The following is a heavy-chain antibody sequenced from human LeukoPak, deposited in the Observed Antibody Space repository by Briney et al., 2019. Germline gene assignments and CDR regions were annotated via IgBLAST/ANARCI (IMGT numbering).Heavy chain of an antibody. CDR1: GGSISSSSYY. Sequence: SETLSLTCTVSGGSISSSSYYWGWIRQPPGKGLEWIGSIYYSGSTYYNPSLKSRVTISVDTSKNQLSLKLSSVTAADTAVYYCASSPPGYYYDSSGYFWGQGTLVTVSS. CDR3: ASSPPGYYYDSSGYF. CDR2: IYYSGST. V-gene: IGHV4-39*01. D-gene: IGHD3-22*01. J-gene: IGHJ4*02.